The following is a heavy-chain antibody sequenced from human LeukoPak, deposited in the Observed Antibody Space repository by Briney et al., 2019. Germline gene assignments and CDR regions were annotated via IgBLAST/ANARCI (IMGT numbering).Heavy chain of an antibody. CDR2: ISGRGSGGST. Sequence: GGSLRLSCAASGFTFSSSAMSWVRQAPGKGLEWVSNISGRGSGGSTYYADSVKGRFTISRDNSKNTLYLQMNSLRAEDTAVYYCARGRGYYYGSGELYFDYWGQGTLVTVSS. CDR3: ARGRGYYYGSGELYFDY. CDR1: GFTFSSSA. V-gene: IGHV3-23*01. D-gene: IGHD3-10*01. J-gene: IGHJ4*02.